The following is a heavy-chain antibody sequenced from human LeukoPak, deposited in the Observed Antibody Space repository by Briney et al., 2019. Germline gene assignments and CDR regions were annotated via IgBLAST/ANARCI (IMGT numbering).Heavy chain of an antibody. Sequence: GGSLRLSCAASGFSFSDYYMSWIRQAPGKGLEWVSYISSSSSYTNYADSVKGRFTISRDNAKNSLYLQMNSLRAEDAAVYYCATNSRYGDVDYWGQGTLVTVSS. CDR2: ISSSSSYT. CDR3: ATNSRYGDVDY. V-gene: IGHV3-11*06. D-gene: IGHD4-17*01. CDR1: GFSFSDYY. J-gene: IGHJ4*02.